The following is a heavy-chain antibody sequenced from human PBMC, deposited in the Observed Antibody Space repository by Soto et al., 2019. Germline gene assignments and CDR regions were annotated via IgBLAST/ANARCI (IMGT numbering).Heavy chain of an antibody. J-gene: IGHJ2*01. CDR2: IYPGDSEA. CDR1: GYSFHTFW. D-gene: IGHD3-3*01. CDR3: ARQRGYGGHFDL. Sequence: EMQLVQSGAELKKPGEPLKISCQGSGYSFHTFWIGWVRQMPGRGLEWMGVIYPGDSEAKYSPSFQGQVTLSADKSTNTAYLSLKASDSAIYYCARQRGYGGHFDLWGRGTRVSVSS. V-gene: IGHV5-51*01.